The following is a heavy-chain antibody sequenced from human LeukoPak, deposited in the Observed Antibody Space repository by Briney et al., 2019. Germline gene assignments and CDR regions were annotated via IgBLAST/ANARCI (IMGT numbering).Heavy chain of an antibody. CDR3: ARELASGYPPIPFDY. Sequence: SSETLSLTCAVFGGSFDGYYWSWIRQSPGKGLEWIGEITYDGRTKYNPSLRSRVSISVDTTKIQYYMNLTSVTAAETDIYSCARELASGYPPIPFDYWGQRTQVTVCS. V-gene: IGHV4-34*01. CDR1: GGSFDGYY. D-gene: IGHD3-3*01. J-gene: IGHJ4*02. CDR2: ITYDGRT.